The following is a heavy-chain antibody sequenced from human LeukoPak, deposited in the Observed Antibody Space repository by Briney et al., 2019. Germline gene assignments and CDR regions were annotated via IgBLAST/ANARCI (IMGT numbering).Heavy chain of an antibody. CDR2: IKGDGSST. CDR1: GFTFTTYW. V-gene: IGHV3-74*01. Sequence: GGSLRLSCAASGFTFTTYWMHWVRQVPGKGLVWVARIKGDGSSTRHADSMKGRFTISRDNAKNTLYLQMNSLRDEDTAVYYCARDSPYSGSPHSDAFDIWGQGTMVTVSS. CDR3: ARDSPYSGSPHSDAFDI. J-gene: IGHJ3*02. D-gene: IGHD1-26*01.